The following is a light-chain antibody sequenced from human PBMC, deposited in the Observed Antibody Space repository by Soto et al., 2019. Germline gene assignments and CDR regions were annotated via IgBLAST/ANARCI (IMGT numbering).Light chain of an antibody. CDR1: SSTIGAGYD. J-gene: IGLJ2*01. V-gene: IGLV1-40*01. CDR2: GNS. Sequence: QSVLTQPPSVSGAPGQRVTISCTGSSSTIGAGYDVHWYHRLPGTAPKLLIYGNSNRPSGVPDRFSGSKSGTSASLAITGLQAEDEADYYCQSYDSSLSGSMVFGGGTKLTVL. CDR3: QSYDSSLSGSMV.